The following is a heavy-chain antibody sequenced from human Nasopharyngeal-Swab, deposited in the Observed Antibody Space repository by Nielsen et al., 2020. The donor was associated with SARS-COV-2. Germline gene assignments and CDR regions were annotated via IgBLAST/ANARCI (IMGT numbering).Heavy chain of an antibody. CDR2: LKSKTDGGTT. Sequence: GESLKISCAASGFTFSDAWMSWVRQAPGKGLEWVGRLKSKTDGGTTDYAAPVKGRFTVSRDDSKNTLYLQMNSLRGEDTAVYYCARDPRSSSSGADYWGQGTLVTVSS. CDR1: GFTFSDAW. D-gene: IGHD6-6*01. J-gene: IGHJ4*02. V-gene: IGHV3-15*01. CDR3: ARDPRSSSSGADY.